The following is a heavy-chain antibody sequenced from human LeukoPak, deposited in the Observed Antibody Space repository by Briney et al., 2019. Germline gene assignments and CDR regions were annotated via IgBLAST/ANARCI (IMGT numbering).Heavy chain of an antibody. CDR3: ARRDLGPYYFDR. Sequence: TPETLSLTCAVSGGSFRGYYWRWIRQPPGKGLEWIEEIHYTGDTKYKPCRHSRVTISGDPSKNQVSLRVSSVTAADSAVYYCARRDLGPYYFDRWGRGTLVTVSS. J-gene: IGHJ2*01. V-gene: IGHV4-34*01. CDR1: GGSFRGYY. D-gene: IGHD7-27*01. CDR2: IHYTGDT.